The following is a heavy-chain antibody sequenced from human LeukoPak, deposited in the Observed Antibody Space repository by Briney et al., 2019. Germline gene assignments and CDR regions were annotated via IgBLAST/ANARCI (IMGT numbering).Heavy chain of an antibody. J-gene: IGHJ4*02. Sequence: GGSLRLSCAASGFTFSSYSMNWVRQAAGKGLEWVSYISSSSSTIYYADSVKGRFTISRDNAKNSLYLQMNSLRAEDTAVYYCARDLFGTAMVGWGQGTLVTVSS. CDR1: GFTFSSYS. CDR2: ISSSSSTI. V-gene: IGHV3-48*01. CDR3: ARDLFGTAMVG. D-gene: IGHD5-18*01.